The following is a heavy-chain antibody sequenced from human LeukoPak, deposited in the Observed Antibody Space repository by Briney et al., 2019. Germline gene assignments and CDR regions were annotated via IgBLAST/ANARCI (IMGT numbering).Heavy chain of an antibody. D-gene: IGHD4-23*01. V-gene: IGHV3-23*01. J-gene: IGHJ4*02. CDR3: ARAARSLRYYVHY. Sequence: PGGTLRLSCEASKFNFSSYGMGWVRQAPGKGLEWVSALSGSGDSTYYADSVKGRFTSFRANSKNTLYLQITSLRVEDTAVYYCARAARSLRYYVHYWDQGTLVTVSS. CDR1: KFNFSSYG. CDR2: LSGSGDST.